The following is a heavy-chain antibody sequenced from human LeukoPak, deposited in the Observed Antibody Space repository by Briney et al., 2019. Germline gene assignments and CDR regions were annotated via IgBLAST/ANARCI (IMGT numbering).Heavy chain of an antibody. J-gene: IGHJ4*02. Sequence: GGSLRLSCAASGLTFSDYYMSWIRQAPGKGLEWVSYISSSGSTIYYADSVKGRFTISRDNAKNSLYLQMNSLGAEDTAVYYCARAPGRGRYYFDYWGQGTLVTVSS. CDR1: GLTFSDYY. CDR3: ARAPGRGRYYFDY. CDR2: ISSSGSTI. V-gene: IGHV3-11*01. D-gene: IGHD3-10*01.